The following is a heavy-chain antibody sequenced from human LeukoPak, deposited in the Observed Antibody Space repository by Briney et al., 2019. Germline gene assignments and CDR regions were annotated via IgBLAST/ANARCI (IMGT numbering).Heavy chain of an antibody. CDR1: GYTFTGYY. CDR2: INPNSGGT. Sequence: ASVKVSCKASGYTFTGYYMHWVRQAPGQGLEWMGWINPNSGGTNYAQKFQGRVTMTRDTSISTAYMELSRLRSDDTAVYYCARDSDIAVAGTPDYWGQGTLVTVSS. J-gene: IGHJ4*02. V-gene: IGHV1-2*02. CDR3: ARDSDIAVAGTPDY. D-gene: IGHD6-19*01.